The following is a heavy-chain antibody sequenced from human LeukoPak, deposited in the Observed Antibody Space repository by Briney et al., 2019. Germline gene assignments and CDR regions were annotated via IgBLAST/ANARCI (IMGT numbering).Heavy chain of an antibody. CDR3: ALIGDHAWFDP. J-gene: IGHJ5*02. D-gene: IGHD3-10*01. CDR1: GYTFSGYY. CDR2: INSNSGGT. V-gene: IGHV1-2*02. Sequence: ASVKVSCKASGYTFSGYYIFWVRRAPGQGLEWMGWINSNSGGTNYAQEFQGRVTMTRDTSITTAYMELSTLRSDDTAVYYCALIGDHAWFDPWGQGTLVTVSS.